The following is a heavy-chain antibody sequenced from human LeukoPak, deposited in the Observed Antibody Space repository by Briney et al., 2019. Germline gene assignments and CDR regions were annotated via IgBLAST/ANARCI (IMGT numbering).Heavy chain of an antibody. J-gene: IGHJ4*02. V-gene: IGHV4-59*08. CDR1: GGSISSYY. D-gene: IGHD2-21*01. CDR3: ARALPYCGGDCRYYFDY. Sequence: SETLSLTCTVSGGSISSYYWSWIRQPPGKGLEWIGYIYYSGSTNYNPSLKSRVTISVDTSKNQFSLKLTSVTAADTAVYYCARALPYCGGDCRYYFDYWGQGTLVTVSS. CDR2: IYYSGST.